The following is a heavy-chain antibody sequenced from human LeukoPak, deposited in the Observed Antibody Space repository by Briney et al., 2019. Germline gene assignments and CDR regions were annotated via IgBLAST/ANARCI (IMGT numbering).Heavy chain of an antibody. V-gene: IGHV5-51*01. CDR3: AGHHDILTGYYGGDY. CDR2: IYPGDSDT. J-gene: IGHJ4*02. CDR1: GYSFTCYW. D-gene: IGHD3-9*01. Sequence: GESLKISCKGSGYSFTCYWIGWVRQMPGKGLEWMGIIYPGDSDTRYSPSFQGQVTISADKSISTAYLQWSSLKASDTAMYYCAGHHDILTGYYGGDYWGQGTLVTVSS.